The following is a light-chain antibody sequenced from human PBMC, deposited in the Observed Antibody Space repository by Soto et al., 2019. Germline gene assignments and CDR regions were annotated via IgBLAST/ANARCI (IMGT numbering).Light chain of an antibody. J-gene: IGKJ2*01. CDR3: QQYYSYSYT. CDR2: AAS. CDR1: QGISSY. Sequence: AIRMTQSPSSLSASTGDRVTITCRASQGISSYLAWYQQKPGKAPKLLIYAASTLQSAVPSRFSGSGSGTEFTLTITCLQSEDFATYYCQQYYSYSYTFGKGTKV. V-gene: IGKV1-8*01.